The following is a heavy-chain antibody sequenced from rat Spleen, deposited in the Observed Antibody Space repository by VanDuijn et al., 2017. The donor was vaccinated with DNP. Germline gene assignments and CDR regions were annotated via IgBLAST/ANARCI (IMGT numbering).Heavy chain of an antibody. CDR1: GFIFSNYW. CDR3: ARASYDGTYYPNWYFDF. D-gene: IGHD1-12*02. V-gene: IGHV5-31*01. J-gene: IGHJ1*01. CDR2: ITNTGDST. Sequence: EVQLVESGGGLVQPGRSLKLSCVASGFIFSNYWMTWIRQAPGKGLEWVASITNTGDSTYYSDSVKGRFSISRDNAKSTLYLQMDSQRSEDTATYYCARASYDGTYYPNWYFDFWGPGTTVTVSS.